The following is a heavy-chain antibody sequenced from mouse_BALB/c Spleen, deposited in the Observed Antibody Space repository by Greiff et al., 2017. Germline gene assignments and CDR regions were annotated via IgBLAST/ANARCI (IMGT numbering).Heavy chain of an antibody. V-gene: IGHV14-3*02. D-gene: IGHD2-14*01. CDR1: GFNIKDTY. J-gene: IGHJ4*01. CDR3: ARSNYRSYYAMDY. CDR2: IDPANGNT. Sequence: VQLKQSGAELVKPGASVKLSCTASGFNIKDTYMHWVKQRPEQGLEWIGRIDPANGNTKYDPKFQGKATITADTSSNTAYLQLSSLTSEDTAVYYCARSNYRSYYAMDYWGQGTSVTVSS.